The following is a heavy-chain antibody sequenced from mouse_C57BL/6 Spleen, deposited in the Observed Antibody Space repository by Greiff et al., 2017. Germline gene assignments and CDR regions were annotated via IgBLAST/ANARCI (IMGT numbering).Heavy chain of an antibody. Sequence: EVKLQESGGGLVKPGGSLKLSCAASGFTFSSYAMSWVRQTPEKRLEWVATISDGGSYTYYPDNVKGRFTISRDNAKNNLYLQMSHLKSEDTAMYYCAREGAYYSNPRAMDYWGQGTSVTVSS. CDR1: GFTFSSYA. J-gene: IGHJ4*01. D-gene: IGHD2-5*01. CDR3: AREGAYYSNPRAMDY. CDR2: ISDGGSYT. V-gene: IGHV5-4*01.